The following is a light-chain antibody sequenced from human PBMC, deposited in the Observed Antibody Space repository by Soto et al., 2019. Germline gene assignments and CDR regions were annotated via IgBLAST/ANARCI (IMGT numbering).Light chain of an antibody. CDR2: SAS. CDR3: QQSYSAPPT. J-gene: IGKJ4*01. V-gene: IGKV1-39*01. CDR1: QYISSY. Sequence: DIQLTQSPSSMSASVGDRVNITCRASQYISSYLNWYQQKPGNAPKLLIYSASSLQSGVPSGFSGSGSGTDFTLTISSLQPEDFATYYCQQSYSAPPTFGGGTKVEIK.